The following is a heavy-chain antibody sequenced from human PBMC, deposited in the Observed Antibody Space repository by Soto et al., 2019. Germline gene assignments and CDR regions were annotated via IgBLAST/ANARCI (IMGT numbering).Heavy chain of an antibody. D-gene: IGHD1-26*01. V-gene: IGHV1-69*13. CDR3: ARYLRGSYNNYYYYYGMDV. CDR1: GGTFSSYA. Sequence: SVKVSCKASGGTFSSYAISWVRQAPGQGLEWMGGIIPIFGTANYAQKFQGRVTITAGESTSTAYTELSSLRSEDTAVYYCARYLRGSYNNYYYYYGMDVWGQGTTVTVSS. CDR2: IIPIFGTA. J-gene: IGHJ6*02.